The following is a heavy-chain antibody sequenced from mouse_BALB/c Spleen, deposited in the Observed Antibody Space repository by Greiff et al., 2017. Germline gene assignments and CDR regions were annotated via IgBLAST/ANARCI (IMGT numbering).Heavy chain of an antibody. Sequence: EVKLMESGTVLVKPGASVKMSCKASGYTFTSYVMHWVKQKPGQGLEWIGYINPYNDGTKYNEKFKGKATLTSDKSSSTAYMELSSLTSEDSAVYYCARGAYGYFDYWGQGTTLTVSS. J-gene: IGHJ2*01. CDR3: ARGAYGYFDY. CDR2: INPYNDGT. CDR1: GYTFTSYV. V-gene: IGHV1-14*01. D-gene: IGHD1-1*02.